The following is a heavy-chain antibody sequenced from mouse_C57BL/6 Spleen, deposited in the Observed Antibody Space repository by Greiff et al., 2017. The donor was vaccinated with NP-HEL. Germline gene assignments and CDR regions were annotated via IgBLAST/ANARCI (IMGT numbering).Heavy chain of an antibody. CDR3: ARGGFITTVVATDY. Sequence: QVQLQQPGAELVKPGASVKMSCTASGYTFTSYWITWVKQRPGQGLEWIGDIYPGSGSTNYNEKFKSKATLTVYTSSSTAYMQLSSLTSEDSAVYYCARGGFITTVVATDYWGQGTTLTVSS. J-gene: IGHJ2*01. CDR1: GYTFTSYW. CDR2: IYPGSGST. V-gene: IGHV1-55*01. D-gene: IGHD1-1*01.